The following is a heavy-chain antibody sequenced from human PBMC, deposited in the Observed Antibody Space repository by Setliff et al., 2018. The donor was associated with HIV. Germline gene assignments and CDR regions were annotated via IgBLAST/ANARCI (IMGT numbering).Heavy chain of an antibody. CDR3: ARADSGWGGFDY. V-gene: IGHV3-7*03. J-gene: IGHJ4*02. CDR1: GFTFSSYW. Sequence: AGSLTLSCAASGFTFSSYWWKWVRQAPGKGLEWVANMKQGGGDKYYVNSVKGRFTISRDNTKKSLYLQMTSLRADETAEYYCARADSGWGGFDYWGQGTLVTVSS. D-gene: IGHD6-19*01. CDR2: MKQGGGDK.